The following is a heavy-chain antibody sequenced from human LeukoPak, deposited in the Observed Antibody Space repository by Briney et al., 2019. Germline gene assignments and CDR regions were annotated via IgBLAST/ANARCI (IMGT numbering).Heavy chain of an antibody. J-gene: IGHJ4*02. CDR1: VFTFSIYC. V-gene: IGHV3-74*03. D-gene: IGHD6-6*01. CDR3: ARDTTSSPDY. CDR2: ISSDGSST. Sequence: SGGSLTLSCAASVFTFSIYCMHWVRQAPGRGVVWGSRISSDGSSTMYADSVKGRFPISRDNAKNTLSLQTNSLRVEDTAVYYCARDTTSSPDYWGQGTLVTVSS.